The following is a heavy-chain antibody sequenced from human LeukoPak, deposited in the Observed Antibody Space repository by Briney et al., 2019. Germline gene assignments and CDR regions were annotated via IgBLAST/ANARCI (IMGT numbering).Heavy chain of an antibody. D-gene: IGHD5-12*01. CDR1: GYTFTSYA. J-gene: IGHJ6*03. Sequence: SCKASGYTFTSYAMHWVRQAPGKGLEWVGRIKSKTDGGTTDYAAPVKGRFTISRDDSKNTLYLQMNSLKTEDTAVYYCTTLAPALYYYMDVWGKGTTVTISS. CDR3: TTLAPALYYYMDV. V-gene: IGHV3-15*01. CDR2: IKSKTDGGTT.